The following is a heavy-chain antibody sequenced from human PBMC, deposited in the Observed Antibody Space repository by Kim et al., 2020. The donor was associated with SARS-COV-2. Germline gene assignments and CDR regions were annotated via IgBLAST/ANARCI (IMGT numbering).Heavy chain of an antibody. Sequence: SVKVSCKASGGTFSSYAISWVRQAPGQGLEWMGGIIPIFGTANYAQKFQGRVTITADESTSTAYMELSSLRSEDTAVYYCAGEEGHYDYVWGSYRYWAYWGQGTLVTVSS. CDR3: AGEEGHYDYVWGSYRYWAY. V-gene: IGHV1-69*13. D-gene: IGHD3-16*02. CDR2: IIPIFGTA. CDR1: GGTFSSYA. J-gene: IGHJ4*02.